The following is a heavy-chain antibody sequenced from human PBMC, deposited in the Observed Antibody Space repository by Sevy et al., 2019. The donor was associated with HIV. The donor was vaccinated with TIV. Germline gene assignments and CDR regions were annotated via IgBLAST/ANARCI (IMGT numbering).Heavy chain of an antibody. CDR3: AHGLYGDYANWFDP. Sequence: SGPTLVKPTQTLTLTCTFSGFSLSTSGMGVGWIRQPPGKALEWLALLYWDDDKRYSPSLKSRLTITKDTSKTQVVLTMTNMDPVDTGTYYCAHGLYGDYANWFDPWGQGTLVTVSS. J-gene: IGHJ5*02. CDR2: LYWDDDK. D-gene: IGHD4-17*01. CDR1: GFSLSTSGMG. V-gene: IGHV2-5*02.